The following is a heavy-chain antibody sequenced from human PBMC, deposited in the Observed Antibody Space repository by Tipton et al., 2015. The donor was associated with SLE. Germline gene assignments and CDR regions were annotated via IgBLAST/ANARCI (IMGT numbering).Heavy chain of an antibody. CDR1: GGSISNYY. CDR3: ARGLIAARPFDY. D-gene: IGHD6-6*01. CDR2: IYYSGST. V-gene: IGHV4-59*12. J-gene: IGHJ4*02. Sequence: TLSLTCTVSGGSISNYYWSWIRQPPGKGLEWIGYIYYSGSTNYNPSLKSRVTISVNTSKNQFSLKLSSVTAADTAVYYCARGLIAARPFDYWGQGTLVTVSS.